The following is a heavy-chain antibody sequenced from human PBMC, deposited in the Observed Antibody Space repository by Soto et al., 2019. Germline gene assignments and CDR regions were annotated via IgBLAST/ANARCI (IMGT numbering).Heavy chain of an antibody. Sequence: XSVKVSCKASVYTFTCYYMHWVRQAPGQGLEWMGWINPNSGGTNYAQKFQGRVTMTRDTSISTAYMELSRLRSDDTAVYYCAREGIAVAGHESYYGMDVWGQGTTVTVSS. D-gene: IGHD6-19*01. CDR3: AREGIAVAGHESYYGMDV. V-gene: IGHV1-2*02. CDR1: VYTFTCYY. CDR2: INPNSGGT. J-gene: IGHJ6*02.